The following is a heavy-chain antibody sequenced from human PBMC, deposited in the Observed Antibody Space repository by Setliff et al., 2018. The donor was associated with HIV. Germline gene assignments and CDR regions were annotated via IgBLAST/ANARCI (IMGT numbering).Heavy chain of an antibody. D-gene: IGHD6-13*01. CDR1: GDSISGSGYY. CDR2: IFYTGST. CDR3: ARGLV. J-gene: IGHJ4*02. Sequence: SETLSLTCTVSGDSISGSGYYWGWIRQPPGKGLEWIGSIFYTGSTYYNPSLKSRVTISVDTSKNQFSLKLSSVTAADTAVYYCARGLVWGQGTLVTVSS. V-gene: IGHV4-39*07.